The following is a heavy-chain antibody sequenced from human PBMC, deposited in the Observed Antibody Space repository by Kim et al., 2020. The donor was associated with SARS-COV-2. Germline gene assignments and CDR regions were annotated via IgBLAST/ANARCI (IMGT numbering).Heavy chain of an antibody. V-gene: IGHV3-64*01. D-gene: IGHD3-10*01. CDR1: GFTFSSYA. CDR2: ISSNGGST. J-gene: IGHJ3*02. Sequence: GGSLRLSCAASGFTFSSYAMHWVRQAPGKGLEYVSAISSNGGSTYYANSVKGRFTISRDNSKNTLYLQMGSLRAEDMAVYYCAFSYYYGSGSYYNPLDAFDIWGQGTMVTVSS. CDR3: AFSYYYGSGSYYNPLDAFDI.